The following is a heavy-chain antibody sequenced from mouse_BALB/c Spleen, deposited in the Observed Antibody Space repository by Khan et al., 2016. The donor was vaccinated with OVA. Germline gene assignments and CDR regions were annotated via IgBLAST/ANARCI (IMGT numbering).Heavy chain of an antibody. Sequence: EVELVESGGGLVKPGGSLKLSCAASGFAFSSYDMSWVRQTPEKRLEWVAYISSGGGSTYYPDTVKGRFTISRDNAKNTLYLQMSSLKSEDTAMYYCARYYYVSSYDYWGQGTTLTVSS. V-gene: IGHV5-12-1*01. CDR1: GFAFSSYD. CDR2: ISSGGGST. CDR3: ARYYYVSSYDY. D-gene: IGHD1-1*01. J-gene: IGHJ2*01.